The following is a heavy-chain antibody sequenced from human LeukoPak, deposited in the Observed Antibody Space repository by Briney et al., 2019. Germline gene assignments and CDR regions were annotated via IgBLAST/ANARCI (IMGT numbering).Heavy chain of an antibody. CDR2: ISSSGSTI. V-gene: IGHV3-48*03. CDR1: GFTFSSYE. D-gene: IGHD1-20*01. CDR3: ARYNWNLDY. Sequence: GGSLRLSCAASGFTFSSYERNWVRQAPGKGLEWVSYISSSGSTIYYADSVKGRFTISRDNAKNSLYLQMNSLRAEDTAVYYCARYNWNLDYWGQGTLVTVSS. J-gene: IGHJ4*02.